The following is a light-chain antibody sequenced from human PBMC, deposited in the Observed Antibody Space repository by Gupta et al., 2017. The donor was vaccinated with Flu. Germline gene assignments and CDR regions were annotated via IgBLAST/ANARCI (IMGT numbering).Light chain of an antibody. CDR3: QQYFSTLYS. Sequence: DIIMTQSPASLAVSLGERATINCKSSRSLLSSSDNNHYLAWYQHKPGQPPKVLIYWASTRESGVPDRFSGSGSGTDFTLTISGLQAEDVAIYYCQQYFSTLYSFGQGTKLEI. CDR1: RSLLSSSDNNHY. V-gene: IGKV4-1*01. J-gene: IGKJ2*03. CDR2: WAS.